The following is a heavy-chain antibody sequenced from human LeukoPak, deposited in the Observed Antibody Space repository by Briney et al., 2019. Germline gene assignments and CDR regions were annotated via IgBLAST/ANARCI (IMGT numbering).Heavy chain of an antibody. CDR1: GFTFSSYA. CDR2: ISGSGSGT. CDR3: AKDRGFSYGLANDF. Sequence: GGSLRLSCAASGFTFSSYAISWVRRAPGKGLDWVSVISGSGSGTYYADSVKGRFTISRDNSKNTLYLQMNSLRAEDTAVYYCAKDRGFSYGLANDFWGQGTLVTVSS. J-gene: IGHJ4*02. V-gene: IGHV3-23*01. D-gene: IGHD5-18*01.